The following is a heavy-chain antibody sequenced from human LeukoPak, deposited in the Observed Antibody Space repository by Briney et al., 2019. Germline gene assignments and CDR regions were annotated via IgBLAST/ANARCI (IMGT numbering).Heavy chain of an antibody. CDR1: GFTFRSYW. J-gene: IGHJ4*02. CDR2: TNSDGSTK. CDR3: ARAYDILTGYYHFDY. Sequence: QPGASLRLSCAASGFTFRSYWMHWVRQAPGKGLVWVSGTNSDGSTKSYADSVKGRFTISRDNAKNTLYLQMNSLRAEDTAVYYCARAYDILTGYYHFDYWGQGTLVTVSS. D-gene: IGHD3-9*01. V-gene: IGHV3-74*01.